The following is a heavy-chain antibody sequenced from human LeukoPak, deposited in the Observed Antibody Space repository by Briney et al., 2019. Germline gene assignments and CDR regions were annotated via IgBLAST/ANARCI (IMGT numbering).Heavy chain of an antibody. Sequence: PGGSLRLSCAASGFTLSSYWMSWVRQAPGKGLEWVANIKQDGSEKYYVDSVKGRFTISRDNAKNSLYLQMNSLRAEDTAVYYCARVSMIVVVLDAFDIWGQGTMVTVSS. CDR2: IKQDGSEK. J-gene: IGHJ3*02. CDR3: ARVSMIVVVLDAFDI. D-gene: IGHD3-22*01. CDR1: GFTLSSYW. V-gene: IGHV3-7*01.